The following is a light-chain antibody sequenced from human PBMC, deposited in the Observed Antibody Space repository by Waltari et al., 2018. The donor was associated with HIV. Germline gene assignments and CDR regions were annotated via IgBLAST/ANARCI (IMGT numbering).Light chain of an antibody. CDR2: WAS. CDR3: HQYYSTPDT. CDR1: QSVLYSSNNKNY. J-gene: IGKJ2*01. V-gene: IGKV4-1*01. Sequence: DIVMTQSPDSLAVSLGARATINCKSSQSVLYSSNNKNYLAWYQQKPGQPPKLLIYWASTRESGVPDRFSGSGSGTDFTLTISSLQAEDVAVYYCHQYYSTPDTFGQGTKLEIK.